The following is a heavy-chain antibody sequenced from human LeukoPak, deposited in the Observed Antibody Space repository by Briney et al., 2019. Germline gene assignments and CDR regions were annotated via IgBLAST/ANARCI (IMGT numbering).Heavy chain of an antibody. J-gene: IGHJ4*02. Sequence: GGSLRLSCAASGFTFSSSAMSWVRQAPGKGLEWVSAISGSGGSTYYADSVKGRFTISRDNSKNTLYLQMNSLRAEDTAVYYCAKDKVGSSWYASGWFDYWGQGTLVTVSS. CDR2: ISGSGGST. V-gene: IGHV3-23*01. CDR3: AKDKVGSSWYASGWFDY. D-gene: IGHD6-13*01. CDR1: GFTFSSSA.